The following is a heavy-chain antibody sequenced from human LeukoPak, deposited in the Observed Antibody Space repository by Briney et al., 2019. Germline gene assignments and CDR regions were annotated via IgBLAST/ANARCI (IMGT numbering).Heavy chain of an antibody. Sequence: GRSLRLSCAASGFTFDDYAMQWVRQAPGKGLEWVSGISWNSGSIGYADSVKGRFTISRDNAKNSLYLQMNSLRAEDTALYYCAKALFLYDSSGRLDYWGQGTLVTVSS. D-gene: IGHD3-22*01. J-gene: IGHJ4*02. CDR2: ISWNSGSI. CDR1: GFTFDDYA. V-gene: IGHV3-9*01. CDR3: AKALFLYDSSGRLDY.